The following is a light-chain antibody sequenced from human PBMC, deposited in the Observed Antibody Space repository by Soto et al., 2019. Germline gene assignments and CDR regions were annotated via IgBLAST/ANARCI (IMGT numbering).Light chain of an antibody. Sequence: DIQMTQSPSTLSASIGDRVTITCRASRSISDWLAWYQQKPGEAPELLIFDASSLKSGVPSRFSGSGSGTEFTLTISRLQPDDVATYHCLQYSSHSWTVGQGTKVDIK. CDR3: LQYSSHSWT. CDR2: DAS. CDR1: RSISDW. J-gene: IGKJ1*01. V-gene: IGKV1-5*01.